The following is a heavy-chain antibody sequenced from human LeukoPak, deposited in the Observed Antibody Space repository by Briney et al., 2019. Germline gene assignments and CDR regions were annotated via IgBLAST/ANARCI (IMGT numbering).Heavy chain of an antibody. D-gene: IGHD2-21*01. CDR3: ITPLPYSAQ. Sequence: GGSLGLSFAASGFPFSNAYMNWVRQAPGKGLEGVGRIKPKTDGETTEYAAPVKDRFSISRDDSKSMMYLQMNSLKTEDTAVYYCITPLPYSAQGGQGTLVTVSS. J-gene: IGHJ4*02. V-gene: IGHV3-15*07. CDR2: IKPKTDGETT. CDR1: GFPFSNAY.